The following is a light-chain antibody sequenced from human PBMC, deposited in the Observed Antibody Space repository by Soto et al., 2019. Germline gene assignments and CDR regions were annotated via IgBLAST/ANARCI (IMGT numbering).Light chain of an antibody. CDR1: NSNIGTNT. J-gene: IGLJ3*02. Sequence: QSVLTQPPSASGTPGRRVTISCSGRNSNIGTNTVTWYQQLPGEAPKLLIYANDQRRSGVPARFSGSKSGTSASLAISGRQSGDEADYFCAAWDASRSGPVFGGGTKLTVL. V-gene: IGLV1-44*01. CDR3: AAWDASRSGPV. CDR2: AND.